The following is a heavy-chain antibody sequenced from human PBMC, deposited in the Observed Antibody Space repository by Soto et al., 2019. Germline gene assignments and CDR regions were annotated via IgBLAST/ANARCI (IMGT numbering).Heavy chain of an antibody. V-gene: IGHV3-49*03. Sequence: GGSLRLSCTASGFTFGDYARSWFRQAPGKGLEWVGFIRSKAYGGTTEYAASVKGRFTISRDDSKSIAYLQMNSLKTEDTAVYYCTRGSSDYGAGPFDYWGQGTLVTVSS. D-gene: IGHD4-17*01. CDR2: IRSKAYGGTT. J-gene: IGHJ4*02. CDR1: GFTFGDYA. CDR3: TRGSSDYGAGPFDY.